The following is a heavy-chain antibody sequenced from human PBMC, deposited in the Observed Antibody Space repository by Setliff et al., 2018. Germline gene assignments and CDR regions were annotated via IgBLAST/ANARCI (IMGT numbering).Heavy chain of an antibody. CDR3: AREGVDTRSSTDYRYYMDV. CDR1: GGTFSSYG. Sequence: SVKVSCKASGGTFSSYGISWVRQAPGQGLEWMGGTIPIFGTTDYAQKFRGRVTIITDESTSTAFMQLSSLRSADTAVYYCAREGVDTRSSTDYRYYMDVWG. V-gene: IGHV1-69*05. J-gene: IGHJ6*03. D-gene: IGHD5-18*01. CDR2: TIPIFGTT.